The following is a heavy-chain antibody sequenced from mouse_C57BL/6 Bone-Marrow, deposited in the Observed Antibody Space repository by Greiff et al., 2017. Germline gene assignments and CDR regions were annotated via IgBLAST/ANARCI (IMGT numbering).Heavy chain of an antibody. CDR2: IYPRSGNT. CDR1: GYTFTSYG. Sequence: QVQLQQSGAELARPGASVKLSCKASGYTFTSYGISWVKQRTGQGLEWIGEIYPRSGNTYYNEKFKGKATLTADKSSSTAYMELRSLTSEDSAVYFWARNERFAYWGQGTLVTVSA. CDR3: ARNERFAY. V-gene: IGHV1-81*01. J-gene: IGHJ3*01.